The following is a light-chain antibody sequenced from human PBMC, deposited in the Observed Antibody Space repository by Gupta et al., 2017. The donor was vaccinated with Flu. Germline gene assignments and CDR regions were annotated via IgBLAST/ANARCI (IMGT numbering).Light chain of an antibody. V-gene: IGKV4-1*01. CDR1: QSVLSSSNNKHY. CDR3: QQFYTTPLA. J-gene: IGKJ3*01. Sequence: DIVMIQSPDSLAVSLGERATINCTASQSVLSSSNNKHYLAWYQQKPGQPPKLLIHWASTRESGVPDRFSGSGSGTDFTLTISSLQAEDVAVYYCQQFYTTPLAFGPGTKVHIK. CDR2: WAS.